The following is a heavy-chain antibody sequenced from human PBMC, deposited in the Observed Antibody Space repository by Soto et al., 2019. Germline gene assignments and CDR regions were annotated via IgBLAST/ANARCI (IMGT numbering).Heavy chain of an antibody. Sequence: GGSLRLSCAASGFTFSSYGMHWVRQAPGKGLEWVTVISYDGSNKYYADSVKGRFTISRDNSKNTLYLQMNSLRPEDTAVYYCAKGDLEWLTSSYGMDVWGQGTTVTVSS. V-gene: IGHV3-30*18. D-gene: IGHD3-3*01. CDR3: AKGDLEWLTSSYGMDV. J-gene: IGHJ6*02. CDR1: GFTFSSYG. CDR2: ISYDGSNK.